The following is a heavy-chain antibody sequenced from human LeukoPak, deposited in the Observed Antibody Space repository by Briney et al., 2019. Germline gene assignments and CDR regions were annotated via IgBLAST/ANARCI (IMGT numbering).Heavy chain of an antibody. D-gene: IGHD3-10*01. J-gene: IGHJ6*03. CDR3: ARGPLWFGELRTFYYYYMDV. Sequence: SETLSLTCTVSGGSISSYYWSWIRQPAGKGLEWIGRIYTSGSTNYNPSLKSRVTMSVDTSKNQFSLKLSSVTAADTAVYYCARGPLWFGELRTFYYYYMDVWGKGTTVTISS. CDR2: IYTSGST. V-gene: IGHV4-4*07. CDR1: GGSISSYY.